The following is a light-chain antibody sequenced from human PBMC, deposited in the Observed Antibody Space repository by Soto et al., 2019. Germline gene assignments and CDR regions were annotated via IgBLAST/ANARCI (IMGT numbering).Light chain of an antibody. J-gene: IGKJ4*01. Sequence: EIVLTQSPGTLSLSPGERATLSCTASQRVTSSSLAWYQQKPGQAPRLLIYGASSRATGIPDRFSGSGSGTDFTLTISRLEPEDFAVYYCQQCGTSPLTFGGGTKVEIK. CDR1: QRVTSSS. V-gene: IGKV3-20*01. CDR2: GAS. CDR3: QQCGTSPLT.